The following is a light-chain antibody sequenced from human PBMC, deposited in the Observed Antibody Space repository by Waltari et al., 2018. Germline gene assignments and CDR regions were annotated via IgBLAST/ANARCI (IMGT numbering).Light chain of an antibody. V-gene: IGKV3-11*01. CDR1: QSISDY. J-gene: IGKJ4*01. Sequence: EIVLTQSPATLSLSPGERATLSCRASQSISDYLAWYQQKPGQSPRLIIYDASNRATGIPPRFSGTGSGTDFTLTITSLEPEDFAVYYCQDRSSWPTFGGGTKVDLK. CDR2: DAS. CDR3: QDRSSWPT.